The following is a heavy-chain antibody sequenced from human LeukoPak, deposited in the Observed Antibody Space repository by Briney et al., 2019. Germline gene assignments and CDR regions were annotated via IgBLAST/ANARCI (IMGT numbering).Heavy chain of an antibody. CDR2: FYSSGSY. V-gene: IGHV4-4*07. CDR3: ARLFPATGTPYYYIMDV. Sequence: PSETLSLTCTVSGGSVSSHYWSWIRQPAGKGLEWIGRFYSSGSYNYNPSLKSRVTMSVDTSKNQFSLRLSSVTAADTAVYYCARLFPATGTPYYYIMDVWGQGTTVTVSS. CDR1: GGSVSSHY. D-gene: IGHD6-13*01. J-gene: IGHJ6*02.